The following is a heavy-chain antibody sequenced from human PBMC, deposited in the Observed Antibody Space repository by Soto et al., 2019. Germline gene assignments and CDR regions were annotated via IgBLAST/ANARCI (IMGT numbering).Heavy chain of an antibody. CDR2: MNPNSGNT. V-gene: IGHV1-8*01. Sequence: DSVKVSCKASGYTFTSYDINWVRQATGQGLEWMGWMNPNSGNTGYAQKFQGRVTMTRNTSISTAYMELSSLRSEDTAVYYCARDSGSSAPFDYWGQGTLVTVSS. D-gene: IGHD1-26*01. J-gene: IGHJ4*02. CDR3: ARDSGSSAPFDY. CDR1: GYTFTSYD.